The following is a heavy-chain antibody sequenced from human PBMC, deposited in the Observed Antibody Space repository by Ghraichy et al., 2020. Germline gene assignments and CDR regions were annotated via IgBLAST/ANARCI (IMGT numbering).Heavy chain of an antibody. V-gene: IGHV4-34*01. CDR2: INHSGST. CDR1: GGSFSGYY. D-gene: IGHD3-10*01. CDR3: ARDVGSMVRGVITSLYYYYGMDG. J-gene: IGHJ6*02. Sequence: SETLSLTCAVYGGSFSGYYWSWIRQPPGKGLEWIGEINHSGSTNYNPSLKSRVTISVDTSKNQFSLKLSSVTAADTAVYYCARDVGSMVRGVITSLYYYYGMDGWGQGTTVTVSS.